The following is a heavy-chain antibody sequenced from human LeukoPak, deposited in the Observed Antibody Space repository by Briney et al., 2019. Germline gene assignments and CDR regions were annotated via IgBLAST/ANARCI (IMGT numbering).Heavy chain of an antibody. D-gene: IGHD3-3*01. CDR3: ARVFLERLTSGYFDN. CDR1: GFSFSDYA. CDR2: ISYSGQQK. V-gene: IGHV3-30*04. J-gene: IGHJ4*02. Sequence: GGSLRLSCAASGFSFSDYAMHWVRQGPGKGLEWVAVISYSGQQKYYGDSVKGRFTVSRDNPKNTLYLQMNNLRDDDTAVYYCARVFLERLTSGYFDNWGQGTLVIVSS.